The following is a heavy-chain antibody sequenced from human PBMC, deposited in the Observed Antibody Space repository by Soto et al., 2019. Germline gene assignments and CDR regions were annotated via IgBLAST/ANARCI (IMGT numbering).Heavy chain of an antibody. V-gene: IGHV3-30*18. CDR3: AKVLPYGDLLTGAFDI. D-gene: IGHD4-17*01. Sequence: QVQLVESGGGVVQPGRSLRLSCAASGFTFSSYAMHWVRQAPGKGLEWVALISYDGSNKYYADSVKGRFTISRDNSKNTLYLQMNSLRTDDTAVYYCAKVLPYGDLLTGAFDIWGLGTMVTVSS. J-gene: IGHJ3*02. CDR1: GFTFSSYA. CDR2: ISYDGSNK.